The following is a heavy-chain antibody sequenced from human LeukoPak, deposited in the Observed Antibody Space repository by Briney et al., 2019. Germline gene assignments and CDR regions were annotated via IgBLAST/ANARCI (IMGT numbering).Heavy chain of an antibody. Sequence: GASVKVSCKVSGYSFTSYGINWVRQAPGKGLEWMGWISANNGNTNYAQKLQGRVTMTTDTSTNTAYMELGSLRSDDTAVYYCARGSVVVPYAIDYWGQGTLVTVSS. CDR1: GYSFTSYG. V-gene: IGHV1-18*01. D-gene: IGHD2-2*01. CDR3: ARGSVVVPYAIDY. CDR2: ISANNGNT. J-gene: IGHJ4*02.